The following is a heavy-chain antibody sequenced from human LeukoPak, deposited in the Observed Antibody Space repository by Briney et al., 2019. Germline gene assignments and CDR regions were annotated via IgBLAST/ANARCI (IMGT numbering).Heavy chain of an antibody. D-gene: IGHD4-11*01. V-gene: IGHV3-48*01. CDR3: AREIDYSYYWYFDL. CDR1: GFNLSAYS. Sequence: GGSLRLSCGSSGFNLSAYSMNWVRQAPGKGLGWVSYISNSHSPIYYADSVKGRFTISRDNAKNSLYLQMNSLRVEDTAVYYCAREIDYSYYWYFDLWGRGTLVTVSS. J-gene: IGHJ2*01. CDR2: ISNSHSPI.